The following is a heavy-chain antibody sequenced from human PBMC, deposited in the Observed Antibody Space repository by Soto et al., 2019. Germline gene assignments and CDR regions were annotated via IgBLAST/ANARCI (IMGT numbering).Heavy chain of an antibody. CDR3: ARGPPFLP. CDR1: GGSISSGGYS. CDR2: IYHSGST. J-gene: IGHJ5*02. V-gene: IGHV4-30-2*01. D-gene: IGHD3-3*02. Sequence: LSLTCAVSGGSISSGGYSWSWIRQPPGKGLEWIGYIYHSGSTYYNPSLRSRVTISVDRSKNQFSLKLSSVTAADTAVYYCARGPPFLPWGQGTLVTVSS.